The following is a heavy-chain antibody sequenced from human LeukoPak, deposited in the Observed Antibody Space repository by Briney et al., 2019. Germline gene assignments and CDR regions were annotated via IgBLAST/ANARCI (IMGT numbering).Heavy chain of an antibody. J-gene: IGHJ4*02. CDR2: ISYDGSNK. V-gene: IGHV3-30*18. Sequence: PGGSLRLSCAASGFTFSSYGMHWVRQAPGKGLEWVAVISYDGSNKYYADSVKGRFTISRDNSKNTLYLQMNSLRAEDTAVYYCAKSSSISYYDMVPETWGQGTLVTVSS. CDR3: AKSSSISYYDMVPET. CDR1: GFTFSSYG. D-gene: IGHD3-9*01.